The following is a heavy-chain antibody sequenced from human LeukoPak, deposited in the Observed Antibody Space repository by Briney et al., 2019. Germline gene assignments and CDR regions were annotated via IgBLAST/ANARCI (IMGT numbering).Heavy chain of an antibody. D-gene: IGHD3-22*01. V-gene: IGHV3-48*02. CDR2: IGSGSSAI. J-gene: IGHJ4*02. Sequence: QTGGSRRLSCAASGFTFSIYWMTWVRQAPGKGLEGVSYIGSGSSAIYYADSVKGRFTISRDNAKNSLFLQMNSLRDEDAAVYYCARASRSGYDYWGQGTLVTVSS. CDR3: ARASRSGYDY. CDR1: GFTFSIYW.